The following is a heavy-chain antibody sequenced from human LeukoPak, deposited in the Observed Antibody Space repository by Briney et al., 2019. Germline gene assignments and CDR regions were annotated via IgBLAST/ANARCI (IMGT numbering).Heavy chain of an antibody. CDR1: GFTFSSYS. CDR3: ARVTVAGTDAFDI. CDR2: ISSSSSYI. D-gene: IGHD6-19*01. J-gene: IGHJ3*02. V-gene: IGHV3-21*01. Sequence: GGSLRLSCAASGFTFSSYSMNWVRQAPGKGLEWVSSISSSSSYIYYADSVKGRFTISRDNAKNSLYLQMNSLRAEDTAVYYCARVTVAGTDAFDIWGQGTMVTVSS.